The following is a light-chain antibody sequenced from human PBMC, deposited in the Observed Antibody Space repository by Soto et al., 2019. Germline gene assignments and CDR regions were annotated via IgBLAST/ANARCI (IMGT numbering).Light chain of an antibody. J-gene: IGKJ2*01. CDR1: QSFSTF. V-gene: IGKV1-12*01. CDR3: QQAHNFPFT. CDR2: ATS. Sequence: DIQLTQSPSSVSASVGDRVTITCRASQSFSTFLAWYQQKPGKAPKLLIYATSSLQSGVPSRFSGSGSGTDFTLTISSLQPEDFATYYCQQAHNFPFTFGQGTSLEIK.